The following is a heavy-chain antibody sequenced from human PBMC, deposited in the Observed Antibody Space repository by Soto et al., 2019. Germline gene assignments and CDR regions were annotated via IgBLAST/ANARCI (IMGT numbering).Heavy chain of an antibody. CDR1: GGSISSGGYY. V-gene: IGHV4-31*03. D-gene: IGHD2-15*01. CDR2: IYYSGST. Sequence: QVQLQESGPGLVKPSQTLSLTCTVSGGSISSGGYYWSWIRQHPGKGLEWIGYIYYSGSTYYNPCIKSRVTITIDTSKNQFYLKLSSVTAEDTAVYYCARDEGYCSGGSCYSAEHYYYYMDVWGKGTTVTVSS. CDR3: ARDEGYCSGGSCYSAEHYYYYMDV. J-gene: IGHJ6*03.